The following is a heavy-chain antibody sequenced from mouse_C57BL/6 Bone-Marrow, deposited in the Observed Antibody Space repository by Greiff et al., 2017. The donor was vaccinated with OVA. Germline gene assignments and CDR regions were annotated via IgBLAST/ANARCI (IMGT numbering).Heavy chain of an antibody. CDR2: ISNGGGST. J-gene: IGHJ4*01. CDR1: GFTFSDYY. CDR3: ARRNVDDAMDD. V-gene: IGHV5-12*01. Sequence: EVKLMESGGGLVQPGGSLKLSCAASGFTFSDYYMYWVRQTPEKRLEWVAYISNGGGSTYYPDTVKGRFTISRDNAKNTLYLQMSRLKSEDTAMYYCARRNVDDAMDDWGKGTSVTVSS.